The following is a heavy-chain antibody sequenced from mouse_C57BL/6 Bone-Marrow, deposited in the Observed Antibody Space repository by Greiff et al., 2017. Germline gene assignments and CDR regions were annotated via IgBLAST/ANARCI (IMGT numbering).Heavy chain of an antibody. J-gene: IGHJ4*01. CDR2: ILPGSGST. V-gene: IGHV1-9*01. CDR3: ARWSPYYGSRAYAMDY. CDR1: GYTFPGYW. D-gene: IGHD1-1*01. Sequence: VQLQQSGAELMKPGASVKLSCKATGYTFPGYWIEWVKQRPGHGLEWIGEILPGSGSTNYNEKFKGKATFTADTSSNTAYMQLSSLTTEDSAIYYCARWSPYYGSRAYAMDYWGQGTSVTVSS.